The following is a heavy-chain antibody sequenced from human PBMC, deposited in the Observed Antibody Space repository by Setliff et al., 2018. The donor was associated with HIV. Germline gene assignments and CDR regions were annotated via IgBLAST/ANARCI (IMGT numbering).Heavy chain of an antibody. J-gene: IGHJ5*02. D-gene: IGHD3-10*01. Sequence: SVKVSCKASGGTFSSYAISWVRQAPGQGLEWMGGIIPIFGTANYAQKFQGRVTITTDESTNTAYLELRGLRSDDTAIYYCARGSEDNVWFDPWGQGTLVTVSS. V-gene: IGHV1-69*05. CDR2: IIPIFGTA. CDR3: ARGSEDNVWFDP. CDR1: GGTFSSYA.